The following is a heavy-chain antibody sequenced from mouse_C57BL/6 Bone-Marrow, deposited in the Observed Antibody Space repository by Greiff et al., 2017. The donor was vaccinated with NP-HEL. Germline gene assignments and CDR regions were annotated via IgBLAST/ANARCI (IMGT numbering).Heavy chain of an antibody. CDR1: GFTFTAYY. V-gene: IGHV7-3*01. J-gene: IGHJ4*01. CDR2: IRNKANGYST. Sequence: EVQRVESGGGLVQPGGSLSLSCAASGFTFTAYYMSWVRQPPGTALDWLGFIRNKANGYSTEYSASVKGRFTISRDNAQSILYLQMNALRAEDSATYYCARSFYDSLTMDYWGQGTSVTVAS. CDR3: ARSFYDSLTMDY. D-gene: IGHD2-3*01.